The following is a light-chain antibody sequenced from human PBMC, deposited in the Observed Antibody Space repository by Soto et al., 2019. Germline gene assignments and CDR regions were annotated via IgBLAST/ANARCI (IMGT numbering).Light chain of an antibody. J-gene: IGKJ1*01. CDR1: QSVSSNY. CDR2: GAS. CDR3: QQRSNWRT. V-gene: IGKV3D-20*02. Sequence: EIVLTQSPGTLSLSPGERATLSCRASQSVSSNYLAWYQQKPGQAPRLLIYGASSRATGIPDRFSGSGSGTDFTLTISSLEPEDFAVYYCQQRSNWRTFGQGTKVDIK.